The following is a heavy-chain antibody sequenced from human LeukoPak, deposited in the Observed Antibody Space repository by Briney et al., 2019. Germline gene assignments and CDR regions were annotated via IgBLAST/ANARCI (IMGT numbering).Heavy chain of an antibody. J-gene: IGHJ4*02. V-gene: IGHV1-18*01. Sequence: ASVKVSCKASGYIFTRFGISWVRQAPGQGLEWMGWISPYNDNAKYAQKLQGRVTMTTDTSTSTAYMELRSLSSDDTGMYYCARNLNSVLGTNLLDYWGQGTLVTVSS. CDR3: ARNLNSVLGTNLLDY. D-gene: IGHD6-19*01. CDR1: GYIFTRFG. CDR2: ISPYNDNA.